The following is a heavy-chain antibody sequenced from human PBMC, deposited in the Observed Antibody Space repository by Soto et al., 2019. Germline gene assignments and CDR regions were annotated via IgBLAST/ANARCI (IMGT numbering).Heavy chain of an antibody. V-gene: IGHV3-30-3*01. J-gene: IGHJ4*02. CDR2: ISYDGSNK. Sequence: LRLSCAASGFTFSSYAMHWVRQAPGKGLEWVAVISYDGSNKYYADSVKGRFTISRDNSKNTLYLQMNSLRAEDTAVYYCAREPGEAVAGCGQGTIVTVSS. D-gene: IGHD6-19*01. CDR1: GFTFSSYA. CDR3: AREPGEAVAG.